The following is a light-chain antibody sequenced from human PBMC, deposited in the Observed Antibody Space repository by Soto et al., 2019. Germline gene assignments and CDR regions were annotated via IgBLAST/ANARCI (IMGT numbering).Light chain of an antibody. CDR3: QQDGSSPPYT. V-gene: IGKV3-20*01. Sequence: EIVLTQSPGTLSLSPGERATLSCRASQSVSSSYLAWYQQKPGQAPRLLIYGASSRATGIPDRFSGSGSGTDFTLTISRPEPEDLAVDYCQQDGSSPPYTFGQGTKLESK. CDR1: QSVSSSY. CDR2: GAS. J-gene: IGKJ2*01.